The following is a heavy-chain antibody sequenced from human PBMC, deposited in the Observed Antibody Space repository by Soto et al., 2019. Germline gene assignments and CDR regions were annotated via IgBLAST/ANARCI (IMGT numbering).Heavy chain of an antibody. CDR1: GDSYSISTYS. Sequence: SETLSLTCNMSGDSYSISTYSRRWIRQPPGKPLQWIGFIYQSGVTSYNPSLASRVSISLDRSNNQCSLKLKSVTAADTAVYFCAGMPYTSGLRFDPWGPGTLVTVSS. D-gene: IGHD6-19*01. CDR3: AGMPYTSGLRFDP. V-gene: IGHV4-30-2*01. CDR2: IYQSGVT. J-gene: IGHJ5*02.